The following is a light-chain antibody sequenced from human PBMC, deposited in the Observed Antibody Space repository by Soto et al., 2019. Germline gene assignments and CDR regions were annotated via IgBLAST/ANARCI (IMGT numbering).Light chain of an antibody. CDR1: QGISNW. CDR2: TTS. V-gene: IGKV1-12*01. CDR3: QQASAFPIP. J-gene: IGKJ5*01. Sequence: DIQMTQSPSFVSASVGDRVTVTCRARQGISNWLAWYQQKPGKAPKLLIYTTSTLETGVPSRFSGSGSGTDFTLTISSLQPEDFATYYCQQASAFPIPVGQGTRLEF.